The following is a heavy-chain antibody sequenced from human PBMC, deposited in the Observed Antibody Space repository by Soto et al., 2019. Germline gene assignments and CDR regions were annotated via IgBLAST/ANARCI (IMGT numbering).Heavy chain of an antibody. J-gene: IGHJ6*02. D-gene: IGHD3-3*01. CDR3: ARHGTIFGVVYGMDV. CDR1: GFTFSSYD. CDR2: IGTAGDT. Sequence: HPGGSLRLSCAASGFTFSSYDMHWVRQATGKGLEWVSAIGTAGDTYYPGSVKGRFTISRENAKNSLYLQMNSLRAEDTAVYYCARHGTIFGVVYGMDVWGQGTTVTVSS. V-gene: IGHV3-13*01.